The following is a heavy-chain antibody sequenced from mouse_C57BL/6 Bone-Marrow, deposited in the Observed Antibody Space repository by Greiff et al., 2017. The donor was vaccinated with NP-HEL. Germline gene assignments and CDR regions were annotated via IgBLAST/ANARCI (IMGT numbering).Heavy chain of an antibody. J-gene: IGHJ1*03. Sequence: EVKLMESGGGLVQPGGSMKLSCAASGFTFSDAWMDWVRQSPEKGLEWVAEIRNKANNHATYYAESVKGRFTISRDDSKSSVYLQMNSLRAEDTGIYYCTRPPTVVRYFDVWGTGTTVTVSS. D-gene: IGHD1-1*01. CDR3: TRPPTVVRYFDV. CDR2: IRNKANNHAT. V-gene: IGHV6-6*01. CDR1: GFTFSDAW.